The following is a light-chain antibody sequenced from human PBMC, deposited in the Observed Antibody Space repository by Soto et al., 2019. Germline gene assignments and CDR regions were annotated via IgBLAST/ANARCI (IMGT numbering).Light chain of an antibody. CDR2: GAS. J-gene: IGKJ4*01. V-gene: IGKV3-15*01. Sequence: EIVMTQSPATLSVSPGERATLSCRASQSVSSNLAWYQQKPGQAPTIVIYGASARATGIPARFSGSGSGTEFTLIISSLQSEDFAVYYCQQYDIWPLTFGGGTKVDIK. CDR3: QQYDIWPLT. CDR1: QSVSSN.